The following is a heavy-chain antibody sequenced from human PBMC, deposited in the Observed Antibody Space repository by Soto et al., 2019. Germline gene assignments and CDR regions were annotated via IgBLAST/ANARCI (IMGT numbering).Heavy chain of an antibody. CDR3: ARDYYGEYKWFDP. J-gene: IGHJ5*02. D-gene: IGHD3-10*01. V-gene: IGHV1-18*01. CDR1: GFPFTRYG. Sequence: QVQLVQSVAEVKKPGASVKVSCKSSGFPFTRYGITWVRQAPGQGLEWMGWISAYNGNTIYAQQFQGRVTMTTDTTTSTAYMELRSMRSDDTTMYYCARDYYGEYKWFDPWGQGTLVTVSS. CDR2: ISAYNGNT.